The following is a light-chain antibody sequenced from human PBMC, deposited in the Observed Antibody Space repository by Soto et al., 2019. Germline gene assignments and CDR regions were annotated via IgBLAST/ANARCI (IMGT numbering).Light chain of an antibody. CDR3: CSYAGSYTVV. J-gene: IGLJ2*01. CDR1: SSDVGGYNY. CDR2: DVS. Sequence: QSALTQPRSVSGSPGQSVTISCTGTSSDVGGYNYVSWYQQHPGKAPKLMIYDVSKQPSGVPDRFSGSKSGNTASLTISGLQADDEADYYCCSYAGSYTVVFGGGTKLTVL. V-gene: IGLV2-11*01.